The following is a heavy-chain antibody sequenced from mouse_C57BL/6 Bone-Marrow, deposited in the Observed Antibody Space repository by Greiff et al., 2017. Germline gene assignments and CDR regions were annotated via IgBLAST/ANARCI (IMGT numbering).Heavy chain of an antibody. CDR2: IHPGSGGT. V-gene: IGHV1-55*01. D-gene: IGHD2-3*01. CDR3: ARDGYYVPWYFDV. Sequence: VQLQQPGAELVKPGASVKMSCKASGYTFTSYWITWVKQRHGQGLEWIGDIHPGSGGTNYNEKFKSKATLTVDKSSSTAYMQLSSLTSDDSAVYYCARDGYYVPWYFDVWGTGTTVTVSS. CDR1: GYTFTSYW. J-gene: IGHJ1*03.